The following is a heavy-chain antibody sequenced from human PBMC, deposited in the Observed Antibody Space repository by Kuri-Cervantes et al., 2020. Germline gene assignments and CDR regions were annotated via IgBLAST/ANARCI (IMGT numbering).Heavy chain of an antibody. J-gene: IGHJ6*04. CDR1: GGSFSDYY. CDR2: INHSGST. Sequence: SETLSLTCAVYGGSFSDYYWSWIRQPPGKGLEWIGEINHSGSTNYIPSPKSRVTILVDTSKNQFSLKLSSVTAADTAVYYCARVNVYYYNMDVWGKGTTVTVSS. V-gene: IGHV4-34*01. CDR3: ARVNVYYYNMDV.